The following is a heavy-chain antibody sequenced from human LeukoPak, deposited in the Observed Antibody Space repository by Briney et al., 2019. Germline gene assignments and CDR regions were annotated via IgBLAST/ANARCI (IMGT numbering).Heavy chain of an antibody. CDR1: GFTFSRYG. D-gene: IGHD2-15*01. Sequence: PGGSLRLSCAASGFTFSRYGMHWVRQAPGKGLEWVAVISYDGIKKYYTDSVKGRLTLSRDNSKNTLYLQMNSLRAEDTAVYYCAKGLICSGGSCYSYYYYGVDVWGQGTTVTVSS. CDR2: ISYDGIKK. V-gene: IGHV3-30*18. CDR3: AKGLICSGGSCYSYYYYGVDV. J-gene: IGHJ6*02.